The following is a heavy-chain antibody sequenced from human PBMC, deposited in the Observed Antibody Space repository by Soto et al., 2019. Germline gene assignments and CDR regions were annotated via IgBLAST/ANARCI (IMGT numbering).Heavy chain of an antibody. CDR2: ISGSGTTV. CDR1: GFTFSNYE. V-gene: IGHV3-48*03. D-gene: IGHD6-19*01. CDR3: ARESDSGAFDY. Sequence: GGSLRLSCAASGFTFSNYEMNWVRQAPGKGLEWVSYISGSGTTVSYADSVKGRFTISRGNAKNSVYVQMNSLRAEDTAVYYCARESDSGAFDYVSQGTLVTVSS. J-gene: IGHJ4*02.